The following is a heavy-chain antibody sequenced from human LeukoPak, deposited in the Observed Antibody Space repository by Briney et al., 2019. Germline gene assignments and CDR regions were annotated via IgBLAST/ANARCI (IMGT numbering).Heavy chain of an antibody. J-gene: IGHJ5*02. CDR2: IYYSGST. V-gene: IGHV4-39*01. D-gene: IGHD3-10*01. CDR3: ARRLLQEWFGEYINWFDP. CDR1: GGSISSSSYY. Sequence: SETLSLTCTVSGGSISSSSYYWGWIRQPPGKGPEWIGSIYYSGSTYYNPSLKSRVTISVDTSKNQFSLKLSSVTAADTAVYYCARRLLQEWFGEYINWFDPWGQGTLVTVSS.